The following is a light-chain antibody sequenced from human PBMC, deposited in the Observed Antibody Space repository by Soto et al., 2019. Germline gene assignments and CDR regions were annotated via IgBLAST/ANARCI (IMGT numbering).Light chain of an antibody. J-gene: IGKJ5*01. CDR3: QQYGSSPPIT. CDR2: AAS. Sequence: EIVLTQSPGTLSLSPGERATLSCRASQRVSGSYLAWYQQKPGQAPRLLISAASSRATGIPDRFSGSGSGTDFTLTISRLEPEDFAVYYCQQYGSSPPITFGQGTRLEI. V-gene: IGKV3-20*01. CDR1: QRVSGSY.